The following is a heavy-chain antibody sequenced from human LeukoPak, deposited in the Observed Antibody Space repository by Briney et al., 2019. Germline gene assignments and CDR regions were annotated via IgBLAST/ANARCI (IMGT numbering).Heavy chain of an antibody. D-gene: IGHD6-19*01. Sequence: GGSLRLSCAASGFSVSSNYMNWVRQAPGMGLEWVSAIYTGGTTYYADSVKGRFTISRDNSKNTLYLQMNSLRAEDSAVYVCARDKLGSGYSSDFDCWGQGTLVTVSS. CDR3: ARDKLGSGYSSDFDC. CDR1: GFSVSSNY. V-gene: IGHV3-66*02. CDR2: IYTGGTT. J-gene: IGHJ4*02.